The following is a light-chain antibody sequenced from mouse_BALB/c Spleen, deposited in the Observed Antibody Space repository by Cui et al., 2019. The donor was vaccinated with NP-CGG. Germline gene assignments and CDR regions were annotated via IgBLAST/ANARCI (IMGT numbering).Light chain of an antibody. CDR1: TGAVTTSNY. Sequence: QAVATQESSLTTSPGETVTRTCHSSTGAVTTSNYANWVQEKPDHLFTGLIGGTNNRAPGVPARFSGSLIGDKAALTITGAQTDDEAIYFCALWYSNHWVFGGGTKLTVL. V-gene: IGLV1*01. J-gene: IGLJ1*01. CDR2: GTN. CDR3: ALWYSNHWV.